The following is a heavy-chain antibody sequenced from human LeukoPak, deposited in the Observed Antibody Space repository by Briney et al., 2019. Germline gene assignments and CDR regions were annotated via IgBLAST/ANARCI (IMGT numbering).Heavy chain of an antibody. D-gene: IGHD1-26*01. J-gene: IGHJ5*02. Sequence: ASVKVSCKASGGTFSSYAISWVRQAPGQGLEWMGRIIPIFGTANYAQKFQGRVTITTDESTSTAYMELSSLRSEDPAVYYCARDLSGSYLYNWFDPWGQGTLVTVSS. CDR1: GGTFSSYA. CDR2: IIPIFGTA. V-gene: IGHV1-69*05. CDR3: ARDLSGSYLYNWFDP.